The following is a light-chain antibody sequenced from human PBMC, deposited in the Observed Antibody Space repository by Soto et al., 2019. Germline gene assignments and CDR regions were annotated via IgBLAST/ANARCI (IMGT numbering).Light chain of an antibody. CDR1: QSISSY. CDR2: AAS. Sequence: DIQMTQSPSSLSASVGDRVTIPCRARQSISSYLNWYQQKPGKAPKLLIYAASSLQSGVPSRFSGSGSGTDFTLTISRLQPEDFATYYCQQSYSTPKLTFGGGTKVEIK. J-gene: IGKJ4*01. CDR3: QQSYSTPKLT. V-gene: IGKV1-39*01.